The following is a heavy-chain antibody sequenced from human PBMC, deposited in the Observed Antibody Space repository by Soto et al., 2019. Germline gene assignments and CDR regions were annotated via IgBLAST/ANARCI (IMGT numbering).Heavy chain of an antibody. D-gene: IGHD3-16*02. CDR2: ISAYNGNT. V-gene: IGHV1-18*01. Sequence: QVQLVQSGAEVKKPGASVKVSCKASGYTFTSYGISWVRQAPGQGLEWMGWISAYNGNTNYAQKLQGRVTMTTDTSTSTDYMELRSLRSDYTAVYYCARNFYDYVLGSYRPALFFDYWGPGTLVTVSS. CDR1: GYTFTSYG. J-gene: IGHJ4*02. CDR3: ARNFYDYVLGSYRPALFFDY.